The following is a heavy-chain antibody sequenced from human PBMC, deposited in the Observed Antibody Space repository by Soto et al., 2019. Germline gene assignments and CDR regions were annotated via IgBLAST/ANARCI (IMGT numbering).Heavy chain of an antibody. Sequence: QVQLVQSGAEVKKPGASVRVSCKASGYTITCCAMHWVRQAPGQRPEWMGWFNVGDGDTKYSQNFQGRFTIIRDTSASTVYMELSSLRPEDTAVYYCARDGEDKAAAAMVYWGQGTLVTVSS. D-gene: IGHD6-13*01. CDR1: GYTITCCA. V-gene: IGHV1-3*01. J-gene: IGHJ4*02. CDR3: ARDGEDKAAAAMVY. CDR2: FNVGDGDT.